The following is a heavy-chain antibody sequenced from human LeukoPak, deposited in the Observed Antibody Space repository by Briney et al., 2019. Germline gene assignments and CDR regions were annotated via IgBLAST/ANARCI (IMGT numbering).Heavy chain of an antibody. V-gene: IGHV4-34*01. CDR3: ARGGLYYYDSSDFFDY. D-gene: IGHD3-22*01. CDR2: INHSGST. J-gene: IGHJ4*02. CDR1: GGSFSGYY. Sequence: PSETLSLTCAVYGGSFSGYYWSCIRQSPGKGLEWIGEINHSGSTNYNPSLKSRVTISVDTSKNQFSLKLSSVTAADTAVYCCARGGLYYYDSSDFFDYWGQGTLVTVSS.